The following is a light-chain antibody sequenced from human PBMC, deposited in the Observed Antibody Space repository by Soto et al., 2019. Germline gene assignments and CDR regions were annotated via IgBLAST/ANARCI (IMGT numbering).Light chain of an antibody. CDR1: QSVSNSN. V-gene: IGKV3-20*01. CDR2: GVS. Sequence: EIVLTQSPGPLSLSPGERATLSCRASQSVSNSNLAWYQQKSGQAPRLLIYGVSSKGTGIPARFSGSGSGTAFTLPISRLEPADFGVYYCQQDGSSRPRSFGRRT. J-gene: IGKJ2*01. CDR3: QQDGSSRPRS.